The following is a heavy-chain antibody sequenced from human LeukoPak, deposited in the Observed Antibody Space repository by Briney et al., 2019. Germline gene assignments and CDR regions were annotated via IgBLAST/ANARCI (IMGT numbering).Heavy chain of an antibody. J-gene: IGHJ3*02. D-gene: IGHD2-2*01. CDR3: ARHCSSTSCYVGAFDI. V-gene: IGHV4-39*01. CDR1: GGSISSSSYY. CDR2: IYYSGST. Sequence: PSETLSLTCTVSGGSISSSSYYWGWIRQPPGKGLEWIGSIYYSGSTYYNPSLKSRVTISVDTSKNQFSLKLSSVTAADTAAYYCARHCSSTSCYVGAFDIWGQGTMVTVSS.